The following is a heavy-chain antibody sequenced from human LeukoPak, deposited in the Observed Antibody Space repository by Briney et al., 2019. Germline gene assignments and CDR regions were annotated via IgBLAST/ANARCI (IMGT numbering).Heavy chain of an antibody. J-gene: IGHJ4*02. CDR2: ISWNSGSI. V-gene: IGHV3-9*01. CDR1: GFTFDDYA. D-gene: IGHD3-22*01. Sequence: GRSLRLSCAASGFTFDDYAMHWVRQAPGKGLEWVSGISWNSGSIGYADSVKGRFTISRDNAKNSLYLQMNSLRAEDTALYYCAEDTYYYDSSGYSSFDYWGQGTLVTVSS. CDR3: AEDTYYYDSSGYSSFDY.